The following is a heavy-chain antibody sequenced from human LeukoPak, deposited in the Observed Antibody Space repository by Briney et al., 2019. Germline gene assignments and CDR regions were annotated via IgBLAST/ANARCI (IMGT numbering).Heavy chain of an antibody. Sequence: SETLSLTCAVYGGSFSGYYWSWIRQPPGKGLEWIGEINHSGSTNYNPSLKSRVTISVDTSKNQFSLKLSSVTAADTAVYYCARRATQRGWFDPWGQGTLVNGSS. CDR2: INHSGST. D-gene: IGHD5-12*01. CDR3: ARRATQRGWFDP. V-gene: IGHV4-34*01. CDR1: GGSFSGYY. J-gene: IGHJ5*02.